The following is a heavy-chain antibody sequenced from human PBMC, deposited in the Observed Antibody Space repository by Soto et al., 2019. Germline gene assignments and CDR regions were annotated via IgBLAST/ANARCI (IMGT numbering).Heavy chain of an antibody. CDR2: IWYDGSNK. J-gene: IGHJ6*03. V-gene: IGHV3-33*01. CDR3: ARDPYSSSWYYMDV. CDR1: GFTFSSYG. Sequence: GGSLRLSCAASGFTFSSYGMHWVRQAPGKGLEWVAVIWYDGSNKYYADSVKGRFTISRDNSKNTLYLQMNSLRAEDTAVYYCARDPYSSSWYYMDVWGKGTTVTVSS. D-gene: IGHD6-13*01.